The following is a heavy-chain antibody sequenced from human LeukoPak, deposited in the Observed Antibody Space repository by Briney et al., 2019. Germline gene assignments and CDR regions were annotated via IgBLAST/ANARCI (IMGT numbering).Heavy chain of an antibody. CDR3: TTDWGLSGCGGDCYLP. J-gene: IGHJ5*02. CDR1: GFNFDNAW. V-gene: IGHV3-15*01. D-gene: IGHD2-21*02. Sequence: PGGSLRLSCAASGFNFDNAWMTWVRQAPGKGLEWVGRIKSKIDGETIECAAPVKGRFTISRDDSKNTLYLEIISLNIGDAAVYYCTTDWGLSGCGGDCYLPWGQGTLVSVSS. CDR2: IKSKIDGETI.